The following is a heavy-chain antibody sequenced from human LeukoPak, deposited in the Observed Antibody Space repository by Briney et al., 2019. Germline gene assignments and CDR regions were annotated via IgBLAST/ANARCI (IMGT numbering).Heavy chain of an antibody. CDR3: AREKQQLDGMDV. D-gene: IGHD6-13*01. V-gene: IGHV3-66*01. CDR2: IYSGGST. J-gene: IGHJ6*04. CDR1: GFTVSSNY. Sequence: PGGSLRLSCAASGFTVSSNYMSWVRQAPGKGLEWVSVIYSGGSTYYADSVKGRFTISRDNSKNTLYLQMNSLRAEDTAVYYCAREKQQLDGMDVWGKGTTVTVSS.